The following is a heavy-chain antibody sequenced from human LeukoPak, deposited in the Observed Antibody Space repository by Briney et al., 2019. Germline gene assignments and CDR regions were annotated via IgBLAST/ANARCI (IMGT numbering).Heavy chain of an antibody. D-gene: IGHD2-15*01. Sequence: GGSLRLSCVASGFTFSSYWMRWVRQAPGKGLVWVSRINSDGSYTSYADSVKGRFTISRDNAKNTVYLQMNSLRAEDTAVYYCATDLPPRSGHTDYWGQGTLVTVSS. CDR2: INSDGSYT. V-gene: IGHV3-74*01. CDR1: GFTFSSYW. J-gene: IGHJ4*02. CDR3: ATDLPPRSGHTDY.